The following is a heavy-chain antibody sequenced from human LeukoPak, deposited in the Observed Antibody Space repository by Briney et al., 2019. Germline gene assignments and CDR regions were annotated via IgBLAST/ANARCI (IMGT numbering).Heavy chain of an antibody. CDR1: GGTFSSYA. J-gene: IGHJ4*02. V-gene: IGHV1-69*05. CDR3: ARADSYDILTDFDY. D-gene: IGHD3-9*01. CDR2: IIPIFGTA. Sequence: SVKVSCXASGGTFSSYAISWVRQAPGQGLEWMGRIIPIFGTANYAQKFQGRVTITTDESTSTAYMELSSLRSEDTAVYYCARADSYDILTDFDYWGQGTLVTVSS.